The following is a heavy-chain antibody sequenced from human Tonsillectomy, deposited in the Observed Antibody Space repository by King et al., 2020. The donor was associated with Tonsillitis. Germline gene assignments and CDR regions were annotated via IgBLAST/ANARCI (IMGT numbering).Heavy chain of an antibody. Sequence: EQLVQSGGGLIQPGGSLRLSYAASGFTVSSNYMSWVRQAPGKGLEWVSVIYSGGSTYYADSVKGRFTISRDNSKNTLYLQMNSLRAEDTAVYYCARDRRGYYFDYWGQGTLVTVSS. D-gene: IGHD5-12*01. CDR3: ARDRRGYYFDY. V-gene: IGHV3-53*01. CDR2: IYSGGST. CDR1: GFTVSSNY. J-gene: IGHJ4*02.